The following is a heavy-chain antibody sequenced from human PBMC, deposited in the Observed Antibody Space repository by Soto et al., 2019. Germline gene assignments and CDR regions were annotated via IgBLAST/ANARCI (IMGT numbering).Heavy chain of an antibody. Sequence: QVQLVQSGAEVRKPGSSVKVSCKASGGTFSSYAITWVRQAPGQGLEWMGGIIPIFGSTNYAQTFQGRVTINADESTSTAYMELSSLRSEDTAVYYCEREGTTAPQDGFDYYGIDVWGQGTTVTVSS. J-gene: IGHJ6*02. D-gene: IGHD3-10*01. CDR2: IIPIFGST. CDR1: GGTFSSYA. CDR3: EREGTTAPQDGFDYYGIDV. V-gene: IGHV1-69*01.